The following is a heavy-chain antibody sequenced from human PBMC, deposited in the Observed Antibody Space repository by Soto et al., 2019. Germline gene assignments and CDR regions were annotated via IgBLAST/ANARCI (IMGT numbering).Heavy chain of an antibody. J-gene: IGHJ4*02. CDR2: FNPNSGDT. CDR1: GYIFTAYS. V-gene: IGHV1-2*02. CDR3: AREASAVISLDY. Sequence: SVKVSCKASGYIFTAYSMHWVRQAPGQGLEWVGWFNPNSGDTIYAQKFQGRVTLTRDTSISTAYMDLFGLRSDDTAVYYCAREASAVISLDYWGQGTLVTVSS. D-gene: IGHD6-19*01.